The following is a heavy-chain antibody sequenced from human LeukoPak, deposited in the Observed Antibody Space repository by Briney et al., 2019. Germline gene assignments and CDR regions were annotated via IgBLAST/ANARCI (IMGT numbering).Heavy chain of an antibody. Sequence: GGSLRLSCAASGFTFSSYGMHWVRQAPGKGLEWVAVIWYDETNKYYADSVKGRFTISRDNSKNTLYLQMNSLRAEDTAVFYCAKIPPGYCSAGSCYLDYWGQGTLVTVSS. CDR3: AKIPPGYCSAGSCYLDY. CDR2: IWYDETNK. CDR1: GFTFSSYG. V-gene: IGHV3-33*06. J-gene: IGHJ4*02. D-gene: IGHD2-15*01.